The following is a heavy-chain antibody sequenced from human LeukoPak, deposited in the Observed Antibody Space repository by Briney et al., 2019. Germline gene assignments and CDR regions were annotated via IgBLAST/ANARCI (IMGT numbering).Heavy chain of an antibody. V-gene: IGHV3-21*05. Sequence: GGSLRLSCAASGFTFSSYSMNWVRQAPGKGLEWVSYITSASSIIYYADSVKGRFTISRDNAKNSLYLQMNSLRAEDTAVYYCAREGGSGSSLDYWGQGTLVTVSS. D-gene: IGHD3-10*01. CDR1: GFTFSSYS. CDR3: AREGGSGSSLDY. J-gene: IGHJ4*02. CDR2: ITSASSII.